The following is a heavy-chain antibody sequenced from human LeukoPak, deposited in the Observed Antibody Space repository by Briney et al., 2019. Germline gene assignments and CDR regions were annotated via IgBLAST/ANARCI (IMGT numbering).Heavy chain of an antibody. CDR3: ARLGATAMLFDY. V-gene: IGHV5-51*01. D-gene: IGHD5-18*01. CDR1: GYSFTSHW. Sequence: GEALQISFKGSGYSFTSHWIGWGRQMPGKGLEWMGIIYPGDSDTRYSPSFQGQVTISADKSISTAYLQCSSLKASDTAMYYCARLGATAMLFDYWGQETLVTVSS. CDR2: IYPGDSDT. J-gene: IGHJ4*02.